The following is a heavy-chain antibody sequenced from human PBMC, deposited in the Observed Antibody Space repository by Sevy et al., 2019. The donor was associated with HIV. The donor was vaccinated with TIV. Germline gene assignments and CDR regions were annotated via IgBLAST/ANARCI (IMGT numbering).Heavy chain of an antibody. J-gene: IGHJ4*02. CDR3: ASHYYDSSGYSQPDY. CDR2: IIPIFGTA. D-gene: IGHD3-22*01. CDR1: GGTFSSYA. Sequence: ASVKVSCKASGGTFSSYAISWVRQAPGQGLEWMGGIIPIFGTANYAQKFQGRVTITRDESTSTAYMELSSLRSEDTAVYYCASHYYDSSGYSQPDYWGQGTLVTVSS. V-gene: IGHV1-69*05.